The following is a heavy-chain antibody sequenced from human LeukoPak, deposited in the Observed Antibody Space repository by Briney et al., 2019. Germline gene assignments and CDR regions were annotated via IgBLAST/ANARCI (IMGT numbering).Heavy chain of an antibody. Sequence: ASVKVSCKASGYTFTSYGISWVLQAPGQGLEWMGWISAYNGKTNHAQNFQGRVTMTTDTSTSTAYMELRSLRSDDTAVYYCARDGKQQLGFDYWGQGTLVTVSS. D-gene: IGHD6-13*01. J-gene: IGHJ4*02. CDR3: ARDGKQQLGFDY. CDR1: GYTFTSYG. V-gene: IGHV1-18*01. CDR2: ISAYNGKT.